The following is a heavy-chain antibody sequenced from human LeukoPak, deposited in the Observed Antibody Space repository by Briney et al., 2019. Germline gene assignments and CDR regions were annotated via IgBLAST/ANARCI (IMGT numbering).Heavy chain of an antibody. Sequence: SETLSLTCTVSGGSISSYYWSWIRQPPGKGLEWIGYIYYSGSTNYNPSLKSRVTISVDTSKNQFSLKLSSVTAADTAVYYCARGAYYYDSSGYYLPNWGQGTLVTVSS. D-gene: IGHD3-22*01. CDR2: IYYSGST. J-gene: IGHJ4*02. V-gene: IGHV4-59*01. CDR1: GGSISSYY. CDR3: ARGAYYYDSSGYYLPN.